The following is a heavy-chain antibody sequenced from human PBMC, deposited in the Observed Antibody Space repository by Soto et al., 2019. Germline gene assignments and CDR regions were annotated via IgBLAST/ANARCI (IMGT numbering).Heavy chain of an antibody. CDR3: AKDLGMIVVVSHRFDY. V-gene: IGHV3-23*01. Sequence: PGGSLRLSCAASGFTFSSYAMSWVRQAPGKGLEWVSAISGSGGSTYYADSVKGRFTISRDNSKNTLYLQMNSLRAEDTAVYYCAKDLGMIVVVSHRFDYWGQGTLVTVSS. J-gene: IGHJ4*02. CDR2: ISGSGGST. CDR1: GFTFSSYA. D-gene: IGHD3-22*01.